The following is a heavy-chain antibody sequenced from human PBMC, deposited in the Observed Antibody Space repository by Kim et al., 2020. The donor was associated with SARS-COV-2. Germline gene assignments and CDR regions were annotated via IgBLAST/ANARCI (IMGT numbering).Heavy chain of an antibody. Sequence: SETLSLTCAVYGGSFSGYYWSWIRQPPGKGLEWIGEINHSGSTNYNPSLKSRVTISVDTSKNQFSLKLSSVTAADTAVYYCARGPTVTTFFHHPNWFDP. J-gene: IGHJ5*02. CDR2: INHSGST. D-gene: IGHD4-17*01. V-gene: IGHV4-34*01. CDR1: GGSFSGYY. CDR3: ARGPTVTTFFHHPNWFDP.